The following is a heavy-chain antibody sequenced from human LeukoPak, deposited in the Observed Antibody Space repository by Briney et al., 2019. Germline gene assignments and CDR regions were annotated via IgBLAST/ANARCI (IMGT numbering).Heavy chain of an antibody. CDR2: IYHSGRT. D-gene: IGHD3-22*01. V-gene: IGHV4-39*01. CDR3: ARRRYYDSTGYFE. J-gene: IGHJ1*01. CDR1: GDYISSSSYY. Sequence: SETLSFTCAVSGDYISSSSYYWGWIRQSPGTGLEWIGDIYHSGRTYYNPSLKSRVAISIDTSKNQFSLRLRSMTAADTAVFFSARRRYYDSTGYFEWGGGTLVTVSS.